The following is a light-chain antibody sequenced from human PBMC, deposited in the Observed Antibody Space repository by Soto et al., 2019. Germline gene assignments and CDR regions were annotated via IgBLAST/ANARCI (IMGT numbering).Light chain of an antibody. CDR3: QQYNRHSRWE. CDR1: QSVTSE. CDR2: QAS. Sequence: DIQMTQSPSTLSASVGDRVTITCRASQSVTSELAWYQQKPGKAPKLLIYQASSLESGVPSRFSGSGFGTEFTLTISSLQPDDFATYYCQQYNRHSRWEFGQGTKVEIK. J-gene: IGKJ1*01. V-gene: IGKV1-5*03.